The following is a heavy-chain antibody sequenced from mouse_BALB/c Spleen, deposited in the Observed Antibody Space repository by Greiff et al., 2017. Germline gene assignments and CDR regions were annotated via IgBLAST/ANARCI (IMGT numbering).Heavy chain of an antibody. V-gene: IGHV2-9*02. CDR2: IWAGGST. J-gene: IGHJ4*01. D-gene: IGHD1-1*01. CDR1: GFSLTSYG. Sequence: VKVEESGPGLVAPSQSLSITCTVSGFSLTSYGVHWVRQPPGKGLEWLGVIWAGGSTNYNSALMSRLSISKDNSQSQVFLKMNSLQTDDTAMYYCARDPVVAYYYAMDYWGQGTSVTVSS. CDR3: ARDPVVAYYYAMDY.